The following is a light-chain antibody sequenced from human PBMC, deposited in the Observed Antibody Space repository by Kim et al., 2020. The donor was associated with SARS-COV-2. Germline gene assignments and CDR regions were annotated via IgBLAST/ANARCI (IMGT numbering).Light chain of an antibody. J-gene: IGLJ1*01. V-gene: IGLV2-8*01. CDR1: SSDVGGYNY. Sequence: QSALTQPPSASGSPGQSVTISCTGTSSDVGGYNYVSWYQQHPGKAPKLMIYEVSKRPSGVHYRFSGSKSGNTASLTVSGLQAEDEADYYCSSYAGSNNVFGTGTKVTVL. CDR2: EVS. CDR3: SSYAGSNNV.